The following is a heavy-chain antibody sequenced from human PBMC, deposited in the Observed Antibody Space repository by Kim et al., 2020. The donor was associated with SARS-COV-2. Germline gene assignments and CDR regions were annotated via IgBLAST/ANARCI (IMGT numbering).Heavy chain of an antibody. D-gene: IGHD1-1*01. V-gene: IGHV1-3*01. J-gene: IGHJ4*02. CDR2: INRGNGNT. CDR3: VRGRTGRA. Sequence: ASVKVSCKASGYTFTSYTIHWVRQAPGQRPEWMGSINRGNGNTRYSQKFQGRVSMTRDTSASTAYMELSSLVFEDTAVYFCVRGRTGRAWGQGTLVTVSS. CDR1: GYTFTSYT.